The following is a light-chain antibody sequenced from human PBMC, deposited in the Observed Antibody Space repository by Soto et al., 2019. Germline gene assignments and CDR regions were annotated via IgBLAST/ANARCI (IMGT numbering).Light chain of an antibody. CDR2: GVF. Sequence: ETVLTQSPGTVSLSPGERATLSCTTSQSVKSNYLAWYQQKPGQAPRLLIYGVFNRATGIPDRFSGSGSGTDFTLTIRGLEPEDSAVYYCQHYDGSPRTFGQGTKLEI. CDR1: QSVKSNY. CDR3: QHYDGSPRT. V-gene: IGKV3-20*01. J-gene: IGKJ2*01.